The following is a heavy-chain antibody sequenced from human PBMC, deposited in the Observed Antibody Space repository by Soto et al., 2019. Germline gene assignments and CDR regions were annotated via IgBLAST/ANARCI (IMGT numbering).Heavy chain of an antibody. J-gene: IGHJ6*02. V-gene: IGHV3-21*01. CDR1: GFTFRTYT. CDR2: IRGFSPYT. CDR3: ARDRGYDAHDYYYNAMDV. D-gene: IGHD2-15*01. Sequence: GSLRLSCLASGFTFRTYTVNLVRQAAGEGLEWVSGIRGFSPYTFYAESVKGRFTISRDNAKNSLYLQMNSLGVEDTAVYYCARDRGYDAHDYYYNAMDVWGQGTTVTVSS.